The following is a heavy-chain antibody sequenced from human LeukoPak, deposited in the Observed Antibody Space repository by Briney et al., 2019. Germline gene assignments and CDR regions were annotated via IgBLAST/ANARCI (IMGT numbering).Heavy chain of an antibody. D-gene: IGHD3-22*01. CDR2: ISSDGSST. CDR3: ASANDYDSSGYFHY. J-gene: IGHJ4*02. Sequence: GGSLRLTCAASGFAFSRYWMHWARQAPGKGLVWVSRISSDGSSTGYADSVKGRFTISRDNAKNTLYLQMNSLRAEDTAVYYCASANDYDSSGYFHYWGQGTLVTVSS. V-gene: IGHV3-74*01. CDR1: GFAFSRYW.